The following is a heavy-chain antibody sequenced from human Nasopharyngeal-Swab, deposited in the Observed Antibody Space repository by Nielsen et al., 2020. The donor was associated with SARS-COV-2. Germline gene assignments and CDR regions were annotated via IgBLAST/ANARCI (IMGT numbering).Heavy chain of an antibody. V-gene: IGHV3-53*01. CDR2: TEIGGTT. CDR3: ARDLGGGYCTTTNCPGS. J-gene: IGHJ1*01. Sequence: GGSLRLSCAASGFTFSSYAMSWVCQAPGKGLEWVSVTEIGGTTHYADSVKGRFSISRDSSTNTLYLQMNNVRAEDTAVYYCARDLGGGYCTTTNCPGSWGQGTLVTVSS. CDR1: GFTFSSYA. D-gene: IGHD2-2*01.